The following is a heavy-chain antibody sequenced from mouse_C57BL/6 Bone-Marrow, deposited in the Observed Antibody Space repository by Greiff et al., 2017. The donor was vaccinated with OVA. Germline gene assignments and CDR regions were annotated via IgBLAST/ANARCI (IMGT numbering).Heavy chain of an antibody. CDR1: GYSITSDY. J-gene: IGHJ4*01. V-gene: IGHV3-8*01. CDR3: ARGSLIAMDY. CDR2: ISYSGST. Sequence: VQLQQSGPGLAKPSQTLSLTCSVTGYSITSDYWNWIRTFPGNTLEYMGYISYSGSTYYTPSLKSRISITRETSKNQYYLQLNSVTTEDTATYYCARGSLIAMDYWGQGTSVTVSS. D-gene: IGHD1-2*01.